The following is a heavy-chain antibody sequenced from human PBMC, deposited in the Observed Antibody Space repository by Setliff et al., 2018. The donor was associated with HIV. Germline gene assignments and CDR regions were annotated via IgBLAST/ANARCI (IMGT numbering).Heavy chain of an antibody. CDR1: GGAISSHH. CDR2: IYNSGRT. CDR3: VVYFIGNGGRGL. V-gene: IGHV4-59*11. D-gene: IGHD2-15*01. Sequence: PAETLSLTCSVSGGAISSHHWSWIRQPPGKGLEWIGSIYNSGRTNYNPSLRSRVTISLDTSTSQFSLRLNSVTAADTAHYFCVVYFIGNGGRGLWGQGTQVTVSS. J-gene: IGHJ4*02.